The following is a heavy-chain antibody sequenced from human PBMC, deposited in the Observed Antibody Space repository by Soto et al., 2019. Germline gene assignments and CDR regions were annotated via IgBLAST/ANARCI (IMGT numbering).Heavy chain of an antibody. D-gene: IGHD3-10*01. Sequence: PSETLSLTCTVSGGSISSYYWSWIRQPPGKGLEWIGYIYYSGSTNYNPSLKSRVTISVDTSKNQFSLKLSSVTAADTAVYYCASSMVRGVIFPVYFDYWGQGTLVTVSS. J-gene: IGHJ4*02. CDR1: GGSISSYY. CDR3: ASSMVRGVIFPVYFDY. V-gene: IGHV4-59*08. CDR2: IYYSGST.